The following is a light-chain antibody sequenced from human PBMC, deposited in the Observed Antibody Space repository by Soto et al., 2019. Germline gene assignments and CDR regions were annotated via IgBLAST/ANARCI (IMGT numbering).Light chain of an antibody. CDR1: RSDVGGDNY. CDR3: ATWDDSLSGYV. V-gene: IGLV1-47*02. J-gene: IGLJ1*01. Sequence: QSVLTQPPSASGSLGQSVTMSCTGTRSDVGGDNYVYWYQQVPGTAPKLLIYYKNKLPSGVAGRFSGSKSGTSASLAISGLRSEDEADYYCATWDDSLSGYVFGTGTKVTVL. CDR2: YKN.